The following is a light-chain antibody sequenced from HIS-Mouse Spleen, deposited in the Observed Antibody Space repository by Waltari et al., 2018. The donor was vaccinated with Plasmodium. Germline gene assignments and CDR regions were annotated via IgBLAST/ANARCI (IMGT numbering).Light chain of an antibody. CDR1: ALPKQF. CDR3: YSTDSSGNHRV. J-gene: IGLJ3*02. Sequence: SYELTQPPSVSVSPGHTARITCSGDALPKQFAYWYQQKSGQAPVLVIYGDSQRPSVIPERFSGSSSGTMATLTISGAQVEDEADYYCYSTDSSGNHRVFGGGTKLTVL. CDR2: GDS. V-gene: IGLV3-10*01.